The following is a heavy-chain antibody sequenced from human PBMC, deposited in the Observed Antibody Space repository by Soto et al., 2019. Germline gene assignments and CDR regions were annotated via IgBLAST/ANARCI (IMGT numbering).Heavy chain of an antibody. D-gene: IGHD6-19*01. Sequence: GXSVKGSCKGSGGTFSSYAISWGRQAPVQGLEWMGGIIPIFGTANYAQKFQGRVTITADESTSTAYMELSSLRSEDTAVYHCARESVFSAVAGTSTLGMDVWGQGTTVTVYS. CDR3: ARESVFSAVAGTSTLGMDV. CDR1: GGTFSSYA. V-gene: IGHV1-69*13. CDR2: IIPIFGTA. J-gene: IGHJ6*02.